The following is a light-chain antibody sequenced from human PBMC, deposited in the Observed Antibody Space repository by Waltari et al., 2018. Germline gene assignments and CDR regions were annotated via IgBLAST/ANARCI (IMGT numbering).Light chain of an antibody. CDR1: GSGGY. CDR2: EVS. V-gene: IGLV2-8*01. CDR3: SSDAVSNNFYD. J-gene: IGLJ1*01. Sequence: QSALTQPPSASGSPGQSVTLSCTGPGSGGYVPWYQQLPGKAPKLLIYEVSKRPSGVPDRFSGSKSGNTASLTVSGLQAEDEGDYYCSSDAVSNNFYDFGSGTKVTVL.